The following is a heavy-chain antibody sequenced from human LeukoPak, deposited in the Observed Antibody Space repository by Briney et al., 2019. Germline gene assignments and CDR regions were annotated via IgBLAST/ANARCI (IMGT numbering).Heavy chain of an antibody. V-gene: IGHV3-23*01. J-gene: IGHJ4*02. Sequence: PGGSLRLSCAASGFTFSSYAMSWVRQAPGKGLEWVSAISGSGGSTYYADSVKGRFTISRDNSKNTLYLQMNSLRAEDTAVYYCAKDRDVVVPAATSSDYWGQGTLVTVPS. CDR2: ISGSGGST. CDR3: AKDRDVVVPAATSSDY. CDR1: GFTFSSYA. D-gene: IGHD2-2*01.